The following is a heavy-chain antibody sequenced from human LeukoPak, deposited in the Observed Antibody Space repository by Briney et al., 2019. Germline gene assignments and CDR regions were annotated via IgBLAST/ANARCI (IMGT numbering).Heavy chain of an antibody. V-gene: IGHV3-7*01. J-gene: IGHJ4*02. D-gene: IGHD6-19*01. CDR1: GFTFSNSW. CDR2: IKQDGSEQ. CDR3: AKGGWYPDF. Sequence: GGSLRLSCAASGFTFSNSWMSWVRQAPGKGLEWVAYIKQDGSEQFYVDSVKGRFTISRDNAKNSLDLQMNSLKAEDTAVYYCAKGGWYPDFWGQGTLVTVSS.